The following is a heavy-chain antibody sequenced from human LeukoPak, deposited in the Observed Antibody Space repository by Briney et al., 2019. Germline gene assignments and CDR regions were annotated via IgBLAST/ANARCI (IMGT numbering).Heavy chain of an antibody. D-gene: IGHD2-8*01. Sequence: EASVKVSCKASAYTFTGYYLHWVRQAPGQGPEWVGWIDPNNGDTEYAQEFQGRVTMTRVRSISTAYMELSRLTSHDTAVYYCARRSRNGLDAFDIWGQGTMVTVSS. J-gene: IGHJ3*02. CDR1: AYTFTGYY. CDR3: ARRSRNGLDAFDI. CDR2: IDPNNGDT. V-gene: IGHV1-2*02.